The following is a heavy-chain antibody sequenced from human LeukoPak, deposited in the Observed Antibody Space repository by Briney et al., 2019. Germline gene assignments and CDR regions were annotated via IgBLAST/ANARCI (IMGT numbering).Heavy chain of an antibody. J-gene: IGHJ3*02. CDR2: IDHSGST. CDR3: VRHVARAFDI. CDR1: GYSISSGYY. Sequence: SETLSLTCSVSGYSISSGYYWGWIRQPPGKGLEWIGSIDHSGSTYYNPSLKSRVTISIDTSKNQLSLKLSSVTAADTAVYSCVRHVARAFDIWGQGTKVTVSS. V-gene: IGHV4-38-2*02.